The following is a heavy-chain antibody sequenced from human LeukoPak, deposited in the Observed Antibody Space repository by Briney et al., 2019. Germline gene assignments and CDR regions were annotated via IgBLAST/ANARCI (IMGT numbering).Heavy chain of an antibody. J-gene: IGHJ6*04. CDR3: ARDHTMVRGVNHGMDV. CDR1: GYTITSYG. Sequence: ASVKVSCKASGYTITSYGISWVRQAPGQGLEWMGWISAYNGNTNYAQKLQGRVTMTTDTSTSTAYMELRSLRSDDTAVYYCARDHTMVRGVNHGMDVWGKGTTVTVSS. V-gene: IGHV1-18*04. CDR2: ISAYNGNT. D-gene: IGHD3-10*01.